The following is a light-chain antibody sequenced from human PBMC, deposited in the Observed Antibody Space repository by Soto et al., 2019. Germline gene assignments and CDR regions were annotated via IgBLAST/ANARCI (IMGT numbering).Light chain of an antibody. Sequence: EMVLTQSPATLSLSPGERATLSCRASQSIGLAIAWYQHKPGQAPRLLISGASSRATGIPDRFSGSGSGTDFTLTISRLEPEDFALYYCQQYVTSAITFGQGTRLEIK. CDR1: QSIGLA. J-gene: IGKJ5*01. CDR2: GAS. V-gene: IGKV3-20*01. CDR3: QQYVTSAIT.